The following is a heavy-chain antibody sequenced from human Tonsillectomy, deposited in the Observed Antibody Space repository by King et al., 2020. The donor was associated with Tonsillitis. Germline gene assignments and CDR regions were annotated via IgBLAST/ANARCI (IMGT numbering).Heavy chain of an antibody. CDR1: GYTFTGYY. CDR3: AREIAGSFDY. J-gene: IGHJ4*02. V-gene: IGHV1-2*05. D-gene: IGHD1-14*01. Sequence: VQLVESGAEVKKPGASVKVSCKASGYTFTGYYIHWVRQAPGQGLEWMGRINPNSGGTNFAQKFQGRVTMTRDTSISAAYMELSRLRSDDTVVYYCAREIAGSFDYWGQGTLVTVSS. CDR2: INPNSGGT.